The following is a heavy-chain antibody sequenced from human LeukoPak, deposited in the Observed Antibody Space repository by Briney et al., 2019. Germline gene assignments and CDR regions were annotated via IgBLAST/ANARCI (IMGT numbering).Heavy chain of an antibody. CDR1: GRSISSYY. J-gene: IGHJ4*02. D-gene: IGHD3-16*02. V-gene: IGHV4-59*01. CDR3: ARYIWGSYPTFEDY. Sequence: SETLSLTCTVSGRSISSYYWSWIRQPPGKGLEWIGYISYSGSTNYNPSLKSRVTISVDTSKNQLSLKLNSVTAADTAVYYCARYIWGSYPTFEDYWGQGSLVTVSS. CDR2: ISYSGST.